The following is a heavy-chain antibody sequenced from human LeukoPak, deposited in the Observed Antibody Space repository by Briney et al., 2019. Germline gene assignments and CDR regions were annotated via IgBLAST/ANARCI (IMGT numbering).Heavy chain of an antibody. Sequence: GGSLRLSCAASGFTFSSYAMSWVRQAPGKGLEWVSAITGIGGSTYYADSVKGRFTISRDNSKNTLYLQMDSLRAEDTAVYYCAKPYDFWSGYYGDYWGQGTLVTVSS. D-gene: IGHD3-3*01. CDR3: AKPYDFWSGYYGDY. V-gene: IGHV3-23*01. CDR2: ITGIGGST. J-gene: IGHJ4*02. CDR1: GFTFSSYA.